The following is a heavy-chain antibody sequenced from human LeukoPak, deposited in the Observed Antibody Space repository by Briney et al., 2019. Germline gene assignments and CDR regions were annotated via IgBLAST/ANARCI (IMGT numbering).Heavy chain of an antibody. D-gene: IGHD2-21*01. J-gene: IGHJ5*02. Sequence: GESLKISCTESGYSFATYWIAWVRQMPGKGLEWMGIIYPADSNTRYSPSFEGQVTISVDKSNSTAYLQWSSLKASDTAMYFCARLYSILSPFDPWGQGTLVTVSS. V-gene: IGHV5-51*01. CDR1: GYSFATYW. CDR3: ARLYSILSPFDP. CDR2: IYPADSNT.